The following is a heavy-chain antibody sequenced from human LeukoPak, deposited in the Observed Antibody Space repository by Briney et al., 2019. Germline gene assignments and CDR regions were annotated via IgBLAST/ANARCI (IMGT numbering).Heavy chain of an antibody. CDR1: GFTFSSYG. J-gene: IGHJ1*01. CDR2: ISYDGSNK. V-gene: IGHV3-30*18. Sequence: GGSLRLSCAASGFTFSSYGMHWVRQAPGKGLEWVAVISYDGSNKYYADSVKGRFTISRDNSKNTLYLQMNSLRAEDTAVYYCAKDQSGGSYYYGRAEYFQHWGQGTLVTVSS. CDR3: AKDQSGGSYYYGRAEYFQH. D-gene: IGHD1-26*01.